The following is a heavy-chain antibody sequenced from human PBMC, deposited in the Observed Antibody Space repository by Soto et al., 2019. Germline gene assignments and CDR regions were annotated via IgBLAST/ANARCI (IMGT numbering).Heavy chain of an antibody. D-gene: IGHD2-8*01. J-gene: IGHJ5*02. Sequence: GGSLRLSCAASGFMFENYAMIWVRQATRKGREWVATVRGNSYGAYYADSVRGRCIISRDNSKNTMSLQLNRLRDDETAIYYCAKGKSENGVDWLDPWGPGTLVTVS. CDR3: AKGKSENGVDWLDP. CDR1: GFMFENYA. CDR2: VRGNSYGA. V-gene: IGHV3-23*01.